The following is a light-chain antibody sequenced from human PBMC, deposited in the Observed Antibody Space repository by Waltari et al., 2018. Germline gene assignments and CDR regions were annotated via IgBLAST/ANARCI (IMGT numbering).Light chain of an antibody. CDR3: NCRDSGGRL. V-gene: IGLV3-19*01. CDR2: AKD. CDR1: SVSTPF. J-gene: IGLJ3*02. Sequence: SSDLTQDPAVSVALGQTVRITCQGDSVSTPFASWYQQKPVLVPLLILYAKDHRPSGIPARFSGSTSGNTASLTIAGTQAEEEADYYSNCRDSGGRLFGGGTKLTVL.